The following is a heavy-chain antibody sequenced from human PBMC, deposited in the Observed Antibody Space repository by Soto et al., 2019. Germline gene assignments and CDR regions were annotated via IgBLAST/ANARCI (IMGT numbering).Heavy chain of an antibody. CDR3: AKAPYYDFWSGHYYFDY. CDR1: GFTFDDYA. CDR2: ISWNSGSI. J-gene: IGHJ4*02. D-gene: IGHD3-3*01. V-gene: IGHV3-9*01. Sequence: PGGSLRLSCAASGFTFDDYAMHWVRQAPGKGLEWVSGISWNSGSIGYADSVKGRFTISRDNAKNSLYLQMNSLRAEDTALYYCAKAPYYDFWSGHYYFDYWGQGTLVTVS.